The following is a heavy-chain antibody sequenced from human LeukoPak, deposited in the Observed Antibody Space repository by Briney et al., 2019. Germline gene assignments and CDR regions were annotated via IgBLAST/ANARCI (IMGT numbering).Heavy chain of an antibody. D-gene: IGHD3-22*01. Sequence: SMPPSCPASAFTFSSYYPHCVSPAPGKGREYDSATSSNGGRTNYANSVKGRFTTSRDNSKHTLYLQMGSLRAEDMVVYYCAKSRSDYYDSSGYSGAFDIWWQGTMVSVSS. J-gene: IGHJ3*02. CDR3: AKSRSDYYDSSGYSGAFDI. CDR1: AFTFSSYY. CDR2: TSSNGGRT. V-gene: IGHV3-64*01.